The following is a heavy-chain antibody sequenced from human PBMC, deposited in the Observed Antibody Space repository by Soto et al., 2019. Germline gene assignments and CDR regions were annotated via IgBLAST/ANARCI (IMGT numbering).Heavy chain of an antibody. D-gene: IGHD6-6*01. CDR2: ISSSGSTI. Sequence: LRLSCAASGFTFSSYEMNWVRQAPGKGLEWVSYISSSGSTIYYADSVKGRFTISRDNAKNSLYLQMNSLRAEDTAVYYCAACSSSKGLDYYYGMDVWGQGTTVTVSS. J-gene: IGHJ6*02. CDR3: AACSSSKGLDYYYGMDV. CDR1: GFTFSSYE. V-gene: IGHV3-48*03.